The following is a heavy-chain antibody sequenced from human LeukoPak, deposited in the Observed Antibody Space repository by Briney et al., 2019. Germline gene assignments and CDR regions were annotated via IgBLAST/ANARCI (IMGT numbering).Heavy chain of an antibody. Sequence: GGSLRLSCAASGFTFSSYAMSWVRQAPGKGLEWVSAISGSGGSTYYADSVKGRFTVSRGNSKNTLYLQMNSLRAEDTAVYYCAKGPGLFYGDYVRYFDYWGQGTLVTVSS. V-gene: IGHV3-23*01. D-gene: IGHD4-17*01. CDR1: GFTFSSYA. CDR2: ISGSGGST. J-gene: IGHJ4*02. CDR3: AKGPGLFYGDYVRYFDY.